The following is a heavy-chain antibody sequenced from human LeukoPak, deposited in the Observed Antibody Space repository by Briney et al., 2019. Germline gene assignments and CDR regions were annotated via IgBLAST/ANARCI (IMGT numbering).Heavy chain of an antibody. J-gene: IGHJ4*02. CDR2: IYYSGST. CDR1: GGSISSYY. V-gene: IGHV4-59*01. CDR3: AREVAYYYDSSGYYQDPKYYFDY. D-gene: IGHD3-22*01. Sequence: SETLSLTCTVSGGSISSYYWSWIRQPPGKGLEWVGYIYYSGSTNYNPSLKSRVTISVDTSKNQFSLKLSSVTAADTAVYYCAREVAYYYDSSGYYQDPKYYFDYWGQGTLVTVSS.